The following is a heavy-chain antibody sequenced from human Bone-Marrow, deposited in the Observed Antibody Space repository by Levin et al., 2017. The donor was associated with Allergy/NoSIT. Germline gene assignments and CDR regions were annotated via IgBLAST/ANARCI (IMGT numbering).Heavy chain of an antibody. D-gene: IGHD3-3*01. J-gene: IGHJ4*02. V-gene: IGHV3-23*01. CDR1: GFTFSSYA. Sequence: ETLSLTSAASGFTFSSYAMSWVRQAPGKGLEWVSDISGSGGSTYYADSVKGRFTISRDNSKNTLSLQMTSLRVEDTAIYYCTKEIRDHDIWGGYYSGPSDYWGQGSLVTVSS. CDR2: ISGSGGST. CDR3: TKEIRDHDIWGGYYSGPSDY.